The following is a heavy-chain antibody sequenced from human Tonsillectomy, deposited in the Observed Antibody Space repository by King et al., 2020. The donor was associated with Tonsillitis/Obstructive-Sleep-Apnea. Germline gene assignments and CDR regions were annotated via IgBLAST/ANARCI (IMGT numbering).Heavy chain of an antibody. V-gene: IGHV3-30*04. J-gene: IGHJ6*02. CDR3: AVGGAGQSSYYYGMDV. CDR2: ISYDGSNK. D-gene: IGHD3-10*01. Sequence: VQLVESGGGVVQPGRSLRLSCAASGFTFSSYAMHWVRQAPGKGLEWVAVISYDGSNKYYADSVKGRFTISRDNSKNTLYLQMNSLRAEDTAVYYCAVGGAGQSSYYYGMDVWGQGTTVTVSS. CDR1: GFTFSSYA.